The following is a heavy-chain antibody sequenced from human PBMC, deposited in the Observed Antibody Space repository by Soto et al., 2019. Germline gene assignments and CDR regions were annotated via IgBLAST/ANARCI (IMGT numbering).Heavy chain of an antibody. CDR3: AGRAPEGFDP. J-gene: IGHJ5*02. CDR2: INSSGTT. Sequence: SETLSLTCTVSGGSFGSSAYYWGWIRRAPGKGLEWIGSINSSGTTFSNPSLKSRVTLSIDTSKNQFSLKLTSVTAADMALYYFAGRAPEGFDPWGQGTLVTVSS. CDR1: GGSFGSSAYY. V-gene: IGHV4-39*01.